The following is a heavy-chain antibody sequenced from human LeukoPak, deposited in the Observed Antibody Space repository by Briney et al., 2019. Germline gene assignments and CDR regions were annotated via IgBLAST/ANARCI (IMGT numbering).Heavy chain of an antibody. CDR2: IIPIFGTA. V-gene: IGHV1-69*13. D-gene: IGHD3-10*01. CDR1: GGTFSSYA. CDR3: ASPTPPGYGSGTPDYYYYGMDV. Sequence: SVKVSCKASGGTFSSYAISWVRQAPGQGLEWMGGIIPIFGTANYAQKFQGRVTITADESTSTAYMELSSLRSEDTAVYYCASPTPPGYGSGTPDYYYYGMDVWGQGTTITVSS. J-gene: IGHJ6*02.